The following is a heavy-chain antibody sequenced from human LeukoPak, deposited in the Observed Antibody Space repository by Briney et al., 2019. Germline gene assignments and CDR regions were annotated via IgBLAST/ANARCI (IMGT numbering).Heavy chain of an antibody. CDR1: GGSFSGYY. J-gene: IGHJ4*02. D-gene: IGHD3-22*01. CDR3: ARADDSSGYNLDY. Sequence: SETLSLTCAVYGGSFSGYYWSWIRQPPGKGLEWIGEINHSGSTNYNPSLKSRVTISVDTSKNQFSLKLSSVTAADTAVYYCARADDSSGYNLDYWGQGTLVTVSS. V-gene: IGHV4-34*01. CDR2: INHSGST.